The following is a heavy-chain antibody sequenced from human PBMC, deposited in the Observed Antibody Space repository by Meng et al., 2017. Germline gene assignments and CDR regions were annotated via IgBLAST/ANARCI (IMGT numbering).Heavy chain of an antibody. Sequence: GESLKISCAASGFTFSSYWMSWVHQAPGKGLEWVANIKQDGSEKYYVDSVKGRFTISRDNAKNSLYLQMNSLRAEDTAVYYCARGGPVLLWFGELFPNWFDPWGQGTLVTVSS. J-gene: IGHJ5*02. CDR1: GFTFSSYW. CDR2: IKQDGSEK. D-gene: IGHD3-10*01. CDR3: ARGGPVLLWFGELFPNWFDP. V-gene: IGHV3-7*01.